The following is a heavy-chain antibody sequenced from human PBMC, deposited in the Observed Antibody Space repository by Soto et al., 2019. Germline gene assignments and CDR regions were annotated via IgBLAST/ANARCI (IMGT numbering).Heavy chain of an antibody. Sequence: GGSLRLSCAASGFTFSSYSMNWVRQAPGKGLEWVSYISSSSSTIYYADSVKGRFTISRDNAKNSLYLQMNSLRDEDTAVYYCARLYSSSSRIKHYYYYGMDVWGQGTTVTVSS. V-gene: IGHV3-48*02. D-gene: IGHD6-6*01. CDR3: ARLYSSSSRIKHYYYYGMDV. CDR1: GFTFSSYS. J-gene: IGHJ6*02. CDR2: ISSSSSTI.